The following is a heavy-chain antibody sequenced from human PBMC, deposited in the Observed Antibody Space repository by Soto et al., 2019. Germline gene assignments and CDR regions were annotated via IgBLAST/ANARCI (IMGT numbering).Heavy chain of an antibody. V-gene: IGHV3-23*01. Sequence: EMQLLESGGGLVQPGGSLRLSSAASGFTFISYGMTWVRQAPGKGLEWVSGITTTGRNTYYAESVKGRFTISRDNYKNVVYLQMNSLRAEDTAVYYCARGAAAAGTDWFDAWGQGTLVIVSS. J-gene: IGHJ5*02. D-gene: IGHD6-13*01. CDR1: GFTFISYG. CDR2: ITTTGRNT. CDR3: ARGAAAAGTDWFDA.